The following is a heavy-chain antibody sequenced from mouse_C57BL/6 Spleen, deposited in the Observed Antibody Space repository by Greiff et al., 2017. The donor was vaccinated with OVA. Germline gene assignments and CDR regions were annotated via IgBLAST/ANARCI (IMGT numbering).Heavy chain of an antibody. Sequence: VQLKQSGPELVKPGASVKISCKASGYSFTDYNMNWVKQSNGKSLEWIGVINPNYGTTSYNQKFKGKATLTVDQSSSTAYMQLNSLTSEDSAVYYCAGNPLGSSYRYFDVWGTGTTVTVSS. J-gene: IGHJ1*03. D-gene: IGHD1-1*01. CDR2: INPNYGTT. V-gene: IGHV1-39*01. CDR1: GYSFTDYN. CDR3: AGNPLGSSYRYFDV.